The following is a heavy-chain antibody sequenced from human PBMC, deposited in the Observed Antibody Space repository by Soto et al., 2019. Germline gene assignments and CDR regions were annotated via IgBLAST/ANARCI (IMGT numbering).Heavy chain of an antibody. D-gene: IGHD3-22*01. CDR1: GYTFTSYG. CDR2: ISVYNGNK. V-gene: IGHV1-18*01. Sequence: ASVKVSCKASGYTFTSYGISWVRQAPGQGLEWMGWISVYNGNKNYAQKHQSRVTMTTDISTRTAYMDMRSLISDDTAVYYCARDTTYYYDNSGYGWVYPWGQGTLVTVSS. J-gene: IGHJ5*02. CDR3: ARDTTYYYDNSGYGWVYP.